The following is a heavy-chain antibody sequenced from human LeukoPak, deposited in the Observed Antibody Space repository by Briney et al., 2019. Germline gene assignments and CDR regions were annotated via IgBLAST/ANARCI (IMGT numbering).Heavy chain of an antibody. J-gene: IGHJ3*02. CDR1: GFTFSSYA. CDR2: ISGSGGST. Sequence: PGGSLRLSCAASGFTFSSYAMSWVRQAPGKGLEWVSAISGSGGSTYYADSVKGRFTISRDNSKNTLYLQMNSLRAEDTAVYYCAKDASYYYESLDAFDIWGQGTMVIVSS. D-gene: IGHD3-22*01. V-gene: IGHV3-23*01. CDR3: AKDASYYYESLDAFDI.